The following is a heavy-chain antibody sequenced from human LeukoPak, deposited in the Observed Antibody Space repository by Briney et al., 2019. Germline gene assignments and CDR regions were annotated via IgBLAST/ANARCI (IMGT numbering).Heavy chain of an antibody. CDR1: GYRFNAYW. D-gene: IGHD4-17*01. V-gene: IGHV5-51*01. Sequence: GESLKISCKGSGYRFNAYWIAWVRQMPGKGLEWMGIIYPDDSDTRYSPSFQGQVTISADKSISTAYLQWSSLKASDTAMYYCARRPADYGDYAYNWFDPWGQGTLVTVSS. J-gene: IGHJ5*02. CDR3: ARRPADYGDYAYNWFDP. CDR2: IYPDDSDT.